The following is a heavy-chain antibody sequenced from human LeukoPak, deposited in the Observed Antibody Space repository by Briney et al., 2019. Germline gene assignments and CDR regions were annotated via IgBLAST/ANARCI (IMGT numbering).Heavy chain of an antibody. Sequence: GGSLRLSCAASGFTFSSYARSGVRQAPGKGLEGVSAISGSGGSTYYADSVQGRFTISRDNSKNTLYLQMNSLRAEDTAVYYCAKRPGIAARHSYFDYWGQGTLVTVSS. D-gene: IGHD6-6*01. J-gene: IGHJ4*02. CDR2: ISGSGGST. CDR1: GFTFSSYA. CDR3: AKRPGIAARHSYFDY. V-gene: IGHV3-23*01.